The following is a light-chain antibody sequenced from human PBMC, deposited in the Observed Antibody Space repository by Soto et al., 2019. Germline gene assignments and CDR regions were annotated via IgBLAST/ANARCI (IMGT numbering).Light chain of an antibody. CDR3: QHYDNSRIT. CDR1: QSVISTS. CDR2: GAS. V-gene: IGKV3-20*01. Sequence: EIVLTQSPGTLSLSPGERATLSCRASQSVISTSLAWYQQKPGQAPRLLISGASSRATGIPDRFSGRGSGTDFTLIISRLEPEDFAVYSCQHYDNSRITFGQGTRLEIK. J-gene: IGKJ5*01.